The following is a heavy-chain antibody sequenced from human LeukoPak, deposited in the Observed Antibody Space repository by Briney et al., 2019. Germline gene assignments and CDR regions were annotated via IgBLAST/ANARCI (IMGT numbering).Heavy chain of an antibody. CDR3: AEDLDKYQLPSHYYYYGLDV. Sequence: GGSLRLSCAASGFTFSGYAMSWVRQAPGKGLEWVSAISLSGSGTYYADSVKGRFTISRDNFKNILYLQMNSLRPEDTAVYYCAEDLDKYQLPSHYYYYGLDVWGQGTTVTVSS. D-gene: IGHD2-2*01. CDR1: GFTFSGYA. J-gene: IGHJ6*02. V-gene: IGHV3-23*01. CDR2: ISLSGSGT.